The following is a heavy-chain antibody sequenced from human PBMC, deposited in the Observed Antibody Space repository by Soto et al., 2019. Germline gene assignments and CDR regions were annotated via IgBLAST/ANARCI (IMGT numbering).Heavy chain of an antibody. CDR3: ARENWNYAGWFDP. D-gene: IGHD1-7*01. CDR1: GFTFSSYS. J-gene: IGHJ5*02. V-gene: IGHV3-21*01. Sequence: VGSLRLSCAASGFTFSSYSMNWVRQAPGKGLEWVSSISSSSSYIYYADSVKGRFTISRDNAKNSLYLQMNSLRAEDTAVYYCARENWNYAGWFDPWGQGTLVTVSS. CDR2: ISSSSSYI.